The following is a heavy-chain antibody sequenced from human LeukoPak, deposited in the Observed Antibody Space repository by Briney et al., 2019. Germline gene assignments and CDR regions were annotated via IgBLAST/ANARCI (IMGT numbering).Heavy chain of an antibody. CDR1: GGSFSGYY. CDR2: INHSGST. V-gene: IGHV4-34*01. J-gene: IGHJ4*02. D-gene: IGHD3-22*01. Sequence: SETLSLTCAVYGGSFSGYYWSWIRQPPGKGLEWIGEINHSGSTNYNPSLKSRVTISVDTSKNQFSLKLSSVTAADTAVYYCARGHGDYYYDSSGYYYFDYWGQGTLVTVSS. CDR3: ARGHGDYYYDSSGYYYFDY.